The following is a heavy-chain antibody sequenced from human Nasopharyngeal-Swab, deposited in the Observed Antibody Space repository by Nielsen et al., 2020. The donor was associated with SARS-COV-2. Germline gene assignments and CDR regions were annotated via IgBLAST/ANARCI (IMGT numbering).Heavy chain of an antibody. Sequence: GGSLRLSCAASGFTFSAYDMNWVRQAPGKGLEWVSYISSTGSTINYADSVKGRVTISRDNAKNSLYLQMNSLRAEDTAVYYCAEAGLGGAFDYWGQGTLVTVSS. CDR3: AEAGLGGAFDY. V-gene: IGHV3-48*03. CDR2: ISSTGSTI. CDR1: GFTFSAYD. J-gene: IGHJ4*02. D-gene: IGHD2-21*01.